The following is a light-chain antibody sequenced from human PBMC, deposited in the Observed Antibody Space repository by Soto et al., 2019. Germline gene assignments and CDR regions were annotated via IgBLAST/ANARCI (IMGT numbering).Light chain of an antibody. J-gene: IGKJ1*01. CDR1: QDIRND. V-gene: IGKV1-6*01. CDR3: LQDYNYPRT. Sequence: AIQMTQSPSSLSASVGDRITITCRASQDIRNDLGWYQQKPGKAPKLLIYAASSLESGIPSRFSGTGSGTDFTLTISSLQPEDFASYYCLQDYNYPRTFGQGTKVDIK. CDR2: AAS.